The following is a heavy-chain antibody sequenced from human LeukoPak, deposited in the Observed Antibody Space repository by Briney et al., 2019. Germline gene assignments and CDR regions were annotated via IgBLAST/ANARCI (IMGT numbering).Heavy chain of an antibody. Sequence: PGGSLRLSCAASGFTFSDYYMSWIRQAPGKGLEWVSYISSSGSTIYYADSVKGRFTISRDNSKNTLSLQMHSLRADDTAVYYCAKLGTDSPEGYWGQGTLVTVSS. CDR3: AKLGTDSPEGY. D-gene: IGHD1-1*01. CDR1: GFTFSDYY. J-gene: IGHJ4*02. V-gene: IGHV3-11*01. CDR2: ISSSGSTI.